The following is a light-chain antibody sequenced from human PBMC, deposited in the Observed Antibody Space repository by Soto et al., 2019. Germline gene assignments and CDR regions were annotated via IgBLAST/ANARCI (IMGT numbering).Light chain of an antibody. CDR2: SNY. J-gene: IGLJ1*01. Sequence: QSVLTQPPSSSLAPRQRVTISCSGSSSNIESNTVTWYQQLPGTAPKLVIYSNYDRPSGVPDRFSGSTSGTSASLVIRGLQSEDEADYYCAAWDDILNGYVFGDGTKVTVL. CDR1: SSNIESNT. V-gene: IGLV1-44*01. CDR3: AAWDDILNGYV.